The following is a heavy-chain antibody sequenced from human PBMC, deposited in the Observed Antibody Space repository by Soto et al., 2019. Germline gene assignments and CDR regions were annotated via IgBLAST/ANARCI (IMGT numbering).Heavy chain of an antibody. J-gene: IGHJ6*04. CDR1: GFTFSSYS. CDR3: ARNKVVYDPTGIDV. D-gene: IGHD2-8*02. CDR2: ISSSSSYI. V-gene: IGHV3-21*01. Sequence: VGSLRLTCAASGFTFSSYSMNWVRQAPGKGLEWVSSISSSSSYIYYADSVKGRFTISRDNAKNSLYLQMNSLRAEDTAVYYCARNKVVYDPTGIDVWGKGTAVTVS.